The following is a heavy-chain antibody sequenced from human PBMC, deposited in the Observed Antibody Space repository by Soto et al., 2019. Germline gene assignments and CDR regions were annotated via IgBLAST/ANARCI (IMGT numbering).Heavy chain of an antibody. D-gene: IGHD3-16*02. CDR2: IWYDGSNK. CDR3: ARDFYVWGSYRSSGYFQH. CDR1: GFTFSSYG. V-gene: IGHV3-33*01. J-gene: IGHJ1*01. Sequence: ESGGGVVQPGRSLRLSCAASGFTFSSYGMHWVRQAPGKGLEWVAVIWYDGSNKYYADSVKGRFTISRDNSKNTLYLQMNSLRAEDTAVYYCARDFYVWGSYRSSGYFQHWGQGTLVTVSS.